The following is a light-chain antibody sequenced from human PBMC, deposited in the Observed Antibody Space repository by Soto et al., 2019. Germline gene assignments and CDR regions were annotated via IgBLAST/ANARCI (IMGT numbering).Light chain of an antibody. V-gene: IGLV1-44*01. CDR3: GSWDSSLSAYV. Sequence: QSVLTQPPSASGTPGQRVTLSCSGSSSNIGFNAVNWYQQLPGTAPKLVMHGNSQRPSGVPDRFSGSKSGTSATLGITGFQTGDEADYYCGSWDSSLSAYVFGTGTKLTVL. J-gene: IGLJ1*01. CDR1: SSNIGFNA. CDR2: GNS.